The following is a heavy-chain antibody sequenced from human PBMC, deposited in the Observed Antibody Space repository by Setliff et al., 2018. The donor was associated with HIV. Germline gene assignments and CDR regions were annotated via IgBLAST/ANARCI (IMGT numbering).Heavy chain of an antibody. V-gene: IGHV3-49*02. Sequence: RFTISRDDSKSIAYLQMNSLKTEDSAVYYCSRDVLTNNYYYYGMDVWGQGTTVTVSS. CDR3: SRDVLTNNYYYYGMDV. D-gene: IGHD4-4*01. J-gene: IGHJ6*02.